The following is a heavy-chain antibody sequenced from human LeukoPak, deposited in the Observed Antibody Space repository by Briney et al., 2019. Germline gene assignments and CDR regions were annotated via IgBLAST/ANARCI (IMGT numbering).Heavy chain of an antibody. CDR1: GYSFTSYW. J-gene: IGHJ4*02. Sequence: GESLKISCKGAGYSFTSYWIGWVRQMPGKGLERMGIIYPGDSDTRYSPSFQGQVTISADKSISTAYLQWSSLKASDTAMYYCARHRDGYRIPGDNWGQGTLVTVSS. CDR3: ARHRDGYRIPGDN. D-gene: IGHD5-24*01. V-gene: IGHV5-51*01. CDR2: IYPGDSDT.